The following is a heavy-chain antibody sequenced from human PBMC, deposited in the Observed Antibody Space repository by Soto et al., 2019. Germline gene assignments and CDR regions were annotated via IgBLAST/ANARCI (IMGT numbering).Heavy chain of an antibody. CDR2: INHSGST. D-gene: IGHD2-8*02. CDR1: GGSFSGYY. CDR3: ARDKITGLFDY. Sequence: QVQLQQWGAGLLKPSETLSLTCAVYGGSFSGYYWTWIRQPPGTGLEWIWEINHSGSTNYNPSLKXXVTISVDTSKNQFSLKLTSVTAADTAVYYCARDKITGLFDYWGQGTLVTVSS. J-gene: IGHJ4*02. V-gene: IGHV4-34*01.